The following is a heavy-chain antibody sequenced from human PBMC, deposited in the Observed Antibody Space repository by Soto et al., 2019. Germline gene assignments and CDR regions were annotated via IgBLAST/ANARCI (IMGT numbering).Heavy chain of an antibody. CDR3: ARDNWGYSYGTLDY. J-gene: IGHJ4*02. CDR1: GFTFSSYA. CDR2: ISYDGSNK. Sequence: QVQLVESGGGVVQPGRSLRLSCAASGFTFSSYAMHWIRQAPGKGLEWVAVISYDGSNKYYADSVKGRFTISRDNSKNTLYLQMNSLRAEDTAVYYCARDNWGYSYGTLDYWGQGTLVTVSS. V-gene: IGHV3-30-3*01. D-gene: IGHD5-18*01.